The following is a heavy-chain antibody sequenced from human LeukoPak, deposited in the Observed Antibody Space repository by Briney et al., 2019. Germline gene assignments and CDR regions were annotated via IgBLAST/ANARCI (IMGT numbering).Heavy chain of an antibody. V-gene: IGHV3-74*01. D-gene: IGHD3-22*01. Sequence: GGSLRLSCAASGFTFSIYWMHWVRQAPGKGLVWVSRINGDGSSTNYADSVKGRFTISRDNAKNTLNLQMNSLRDEDTAVYYCARDVVDMEPYWGQGTLVTVSS. CDR2: INGDGSST. CDR1: GFTFSIYW. CDR3: ARDVVDMEPY. J-gene: IGHJ4*02.